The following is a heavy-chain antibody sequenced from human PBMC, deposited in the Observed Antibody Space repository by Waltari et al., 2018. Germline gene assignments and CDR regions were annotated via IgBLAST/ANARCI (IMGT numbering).Heavy chain of an antibody. CDR2: IYHSGST. CDR3: ARVQCSSTSCWYNWFDP. CDR1: GYSISSGYY. J-gene: IGHJ5*02. D-gene: IGHD2-2*01. V-gene: IGHV4-38-2*01. Sequence: QVQLQESGPGLVKPSETLSLTCAVSGYSISSGYYWGWIRQPPGKGLEWIGNIYHSGSTNYNPSLKSRVTISVDTSKNQFSLKLSAVTAADTAVYYCARVQCSSTSCWYNWFDPWGQGTLVTVSS.